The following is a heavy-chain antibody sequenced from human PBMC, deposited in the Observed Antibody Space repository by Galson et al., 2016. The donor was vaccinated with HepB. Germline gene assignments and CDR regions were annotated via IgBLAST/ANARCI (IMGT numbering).Heavy chain of an antibody. Sequence: SVKVSCKASGYTFTTHGITWVRQAPGQGLEWMGWISAYNGNTHYAQNLQGRVTMTTDTSTSTAYMELRRLSSHDTAVYYCARDVDCHGGSRYYWFDPWGQGTLVTVSS. CDR2: ISAYNGNT. D-gene: IGHD2-15*01. CDR1: GYTFTTHG. V-gene: IGHV1-18*01. J-gene: IGHJ5*02. CDR3: ARDVDCHGGSRYYWFDP.